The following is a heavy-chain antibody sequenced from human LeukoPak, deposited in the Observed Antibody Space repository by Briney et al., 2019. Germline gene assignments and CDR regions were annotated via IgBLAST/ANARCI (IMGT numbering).Heavy chain of an antibody. CDR2: ISGSGGST. D-gene: IGHD4-17*01. V-gene: IGHV3-53*01. CDR3: AREERLYGDYVGRYFDY. Sequence: GGSLRLSCVASGFTVSSNYMSWVRQAPGKGLEWVSAISGSGGSTYYADSVKGRFTISRDNSKNTLYLQMNSLRAEDTAVYYCAREERLYGDYVGRYFDYWGQGTLVTVSS. CDR1: GFTVSSNY. J-gene: IGHJ4*02.